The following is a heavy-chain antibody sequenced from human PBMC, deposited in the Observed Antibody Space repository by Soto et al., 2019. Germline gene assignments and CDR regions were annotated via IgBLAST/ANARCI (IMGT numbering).Heavy chain of an antibody. Sequence: QVQLVQSGAEVKKPGSSVKVSCKASGGTFSSYTVSWVRQAPGQGLEWMGRIVPILGVPNYAQRFQGRVTITADKGTNTADRGLSSRRSEETAVYYCARDPYAYGSGSTIDYWGQGTLVTVSS. V-gene: IGHV1-69*08. CDR1: GGTFSSYT. CDR2: IVPILGVP. J-gene: IGHJ4*02. D-gene: IGHD3-10*01. CDR3: ARDPYAYGSGSTIDY.